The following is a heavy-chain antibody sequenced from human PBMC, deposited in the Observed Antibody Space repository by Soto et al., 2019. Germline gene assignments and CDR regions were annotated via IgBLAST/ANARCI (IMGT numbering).Heavy chain of an antibody. CDR2: INHTGGT. V-gene: IGHV4-39*07. CDR3: ATRITVFGLLIPPFDP. J-gene: IGHJ5*02. CDR1: GGSIASTSYY. D-gene: IGHD3-3*01. Sequence: SETLSLTCTVSGGSIASTSYYWGWIRQPPGKGLEWIGEINHTGGTHYNPSLKSRVTMSVDTSKNQFSLRLSSVTAADTAIYYCATRITVFGLLIPPFDPWGRGTQVTVSS.